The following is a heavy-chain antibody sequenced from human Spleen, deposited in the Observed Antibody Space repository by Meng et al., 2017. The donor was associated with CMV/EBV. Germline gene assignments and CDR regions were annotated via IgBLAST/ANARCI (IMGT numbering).Heavy chain of an antibody. D-gene: IGHD1-1*01. CDR2: ISGSGDST. CDR3: ARYEYFQH. V-gene: IGHV3-23*01. CDR1: GFTFSSYD. J-gene: IGHJ1*01. Sequence: GESLKISCAASGFTFSSYDMNWVRQAPGKGLEWVSGISGSGDSTDYVDSVKGRFTISRDNAKNSLYLQMNSLRAEDTAVYYCARYEYFQHWGQGTLVTVSS.